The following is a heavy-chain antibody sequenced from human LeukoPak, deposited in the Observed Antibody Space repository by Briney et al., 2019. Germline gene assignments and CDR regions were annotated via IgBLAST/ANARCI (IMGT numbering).Heavy chain of an antibody. CDR2: ITTTGATT. J-gene: IGHJ4*02. CDR3: AIMHGYYDGSGYWVQ. D-gene: IGHD3-22*01. CDR1: GFTFGSYG. Sequence: GGSLRLSCAASGFTFGSYGMSWVRQAPGKGLEWVSFITTTGATTSYADSVKGRFTISGDNPRNTLYMQMNSLRDEDTALYYCAIMHGYYDGSGYWVQWGQGTLVTVSS. V-gene: IGHV3-23*01.